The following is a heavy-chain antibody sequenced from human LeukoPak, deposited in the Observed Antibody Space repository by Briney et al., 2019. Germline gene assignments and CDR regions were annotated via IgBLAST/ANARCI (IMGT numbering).Heavy chain of an antibody. D-gene: IGHD6-19*01. CDR3: ARGMAVAGIYMY. Sequence: GASVKVSCTASGYTFTTYGISWVRQAAGQGLEWMGWISGYSDNTKYSQKLQGRVTVTKDTSTSTAYMELRSLRSDDTAVYYCARGMAVAGIYMYWGQGTLVTVSS. CDR1: GYTFTTYG. V-gene: IGHV1-18*01. CDR2: ISGYSDNT. J-gene: IGHJ4*02.